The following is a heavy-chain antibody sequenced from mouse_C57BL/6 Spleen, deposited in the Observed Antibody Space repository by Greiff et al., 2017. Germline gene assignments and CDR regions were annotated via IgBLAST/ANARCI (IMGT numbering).Heavy chain of an antibody. D-gene: IGHD3-3*01. CDR1: GYTFTSYW. Sequence: QVQLQQPGAELVMPGASVKLSCKASGYTFTSYWMHWVKQRPGQGLEWIGEIDPSDSYTNYNQKFKGKSTLTVGKYSSTAYMQLSSLTSEDAAVYYCARPGRRYAIDYWGQGTSVTVSS. J-gene: IGHJ4*01. CDR2: IDPSDSYT. CDR3: ARPGRRYAIDY. V-gene: IGHV1-69*01.